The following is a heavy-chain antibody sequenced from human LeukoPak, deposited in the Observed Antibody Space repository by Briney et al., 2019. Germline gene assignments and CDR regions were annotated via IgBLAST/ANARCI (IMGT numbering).Heavy chain of an antibody. J-gene: IGHJ4*02. CDR2: INWNGGST. CDR3: ARHGGNSLEGDFGY. Sequence: PGGSLRLSCAASGFTFDDYGMSWVRQAPGKGLEWVSGINWNGGSTGYADSVKGRFTISRDNAKNSLYLQMNSLRAEDTALYYCARHGGNSLEGDFGYWGQGTLVTVSS. D-gene: IGHD4-23*01. V-gene: IGHV3-20*04. CDR1: GFTFDDYG.